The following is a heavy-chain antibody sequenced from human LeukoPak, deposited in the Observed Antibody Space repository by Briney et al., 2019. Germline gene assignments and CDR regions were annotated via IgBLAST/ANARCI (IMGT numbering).Heavy chain of an antibody. V-gene: IGHV1-3*01. CDR1: GYTFTSYA. J-gene: IGHJ4*02. Sequence: ASVKVSCKASGYTFTSYAMHWVRQAPGQRLEWMGWINAGNGNTKYSQKLQGRVTMTTDTSTSTAYMELRSLRSDDTAVYYCARDVVPYSSSSGAGGYWGQGTLVTVSS. CDR2: INAGNGNT. D-gene: IGHD6-6*01. CDR3: ARDVVPYSSSSGAGGY.